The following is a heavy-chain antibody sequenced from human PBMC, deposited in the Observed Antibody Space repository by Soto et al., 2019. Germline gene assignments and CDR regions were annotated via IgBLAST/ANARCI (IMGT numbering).Heavy chain of an antibody. CDR3: ARVITIFGVVSHGPDY. CDR2: ISAYNGYT. Sequence: GASVKVSCKASGYTFTSYGISWVRQAPGQGLEWMGWISAYNGYTNYAQKLQGRGTMTTDTSTSTAYMELRSLRSDDTAVYYCARVITIFGVVSHGPDYWGQGTLVTVSS. CDR1: GYTFTSYG. V-gene: IGHV1-18*01. J-gene: IGHJ4*02. D-gene: IGHD3-3*01.